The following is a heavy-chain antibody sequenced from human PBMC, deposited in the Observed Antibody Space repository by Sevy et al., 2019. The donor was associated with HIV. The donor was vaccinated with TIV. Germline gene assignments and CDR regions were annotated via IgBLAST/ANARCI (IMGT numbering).Heavy chain of an antibody. CDR1: GFTFSSYA. V-gene: IGHV3-30-3*01. Sequence: GGYLRLSCAASGFTFSSYAMHWVRQAPGKGLEWVAVISYDGSNKYYADSVKGRFTISRDNSKNTLYLQMNSLRDEDTAVYYCSRVGSGLVVIAFDIWGQGTMVPVSS. CDR3: SRVGSGLVVIAFDI. D-gene: IGHD5-12*01. J-gene: IGHJ3*02. CDR2: ISYDGSNK.